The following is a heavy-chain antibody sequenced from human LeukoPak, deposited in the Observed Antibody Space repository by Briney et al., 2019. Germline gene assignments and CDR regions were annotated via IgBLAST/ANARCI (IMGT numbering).Heavy chain of an antibody. D-gene: IGHD3-3*01. CDR2: INTNTGNP. CDR3: ASQYYDFWSGYYSYFDY. J-gene: IGHJ4*02. CDR1: GYTFTSYA. V-gene: IGHV7-4-1*02. Sequence: ASVKVSCKASGYTFTSYAMNWVRQAPGQGLEWMGWINTNTGNPTYAQGFTGRFVFSLDTSVSTAYLQISSLKAEDTAVYYCASQYYDFWSGYYSYFDYWGQGTLVTVSS.